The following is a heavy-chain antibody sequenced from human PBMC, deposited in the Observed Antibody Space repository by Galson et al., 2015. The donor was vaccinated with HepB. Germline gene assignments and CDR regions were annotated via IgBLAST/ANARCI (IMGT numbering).Heavy chain of an antibody. V-gene: IGHV3-21*01. D-gene: IGHD2-21*01. Sequence: SLRLSCAASGFTFSSYSMNWVRQAPGKGLEWVSSISSSSSYIYYADSVKGRFTISGDNAKNSLYLQMNSLRAEDTAVYYCARDPAEWPYSPGRFAFGMDVWGQGTTVTVSS. J-gene: IGHJ6*02. CDR3: ARDPAEWPYSPGRFAFGMDV. CDR1: GFTFSSYS. CDR2: ISSSSSYI.